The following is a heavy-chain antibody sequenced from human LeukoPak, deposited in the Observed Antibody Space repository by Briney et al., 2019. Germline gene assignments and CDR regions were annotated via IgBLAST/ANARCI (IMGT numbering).Heavy chain of an antibody. CDR1: GGSFSGFY. D-gene: IGHD3-3*01. V-gene: IGHV4-34*01. CDR3: ARHQGVVDL. CDR2: INRSGST. Sequence: SETLSLTCAVYGGSFSGFYWTWIRQPPGRGLEWIGEINRSGSTNYNPSLKSRVTISIDTSRNQFSVKLNSVTAADTAVYYRARHQGVVDLWGRGSLVIVSS. J-gene: IGHJ2*01.